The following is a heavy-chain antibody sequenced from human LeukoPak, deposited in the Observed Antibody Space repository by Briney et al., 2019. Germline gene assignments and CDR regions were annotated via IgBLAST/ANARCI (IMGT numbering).Heavy chain of an antibody. D-gene: IGHD4-23*01. V-gene: IGHV3-48*04. CDR2: IGSGSYTI. J-gene: IGHJ2*01. CDR1: GFIFSSYS. CDR3: ARVTTVGGRYLDL. Sequence: GGSLRLSCAASGFIFSSYSMNWVRQAPGKGLEWISYIGSGSYTIYYADSVKGRFTTFRDNAKNSLYLQMNGLRAEDTAVYYCARVTTVGGRYLDLWGRGTLVTVSS.